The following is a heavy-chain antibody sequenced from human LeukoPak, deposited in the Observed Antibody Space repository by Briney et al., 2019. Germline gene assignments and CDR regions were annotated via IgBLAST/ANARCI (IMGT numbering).Heavy chain of an antibody. CDR2: ISSSSSTI. D-gene: IGHD3-3*01. CDR3: ASSGKNYDFWSGYYKHYYYGMDV. CDR1: GFTFSSYS. V-gene: IGHV3-48*02. J-gene: IGHJ6*02. Sequence: PGGSLRLSCAASGFTFSSYSMNWVRQAPGKGLEWVSYISSSSSTIYYADSVKGRFTISRDNAKNSLYLQMNSLRDEDTAVYYCASSGKNYDFWSGYYKHYYYGMDVWGQGTTVTVSS.